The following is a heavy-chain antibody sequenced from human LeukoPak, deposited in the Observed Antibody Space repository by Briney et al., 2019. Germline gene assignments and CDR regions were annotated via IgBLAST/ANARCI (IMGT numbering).Heavy chain of an antibody. V-gene: IGHV1-46*01. J-gene: IGHJ4*02. D-gene: IGHD5-18*01. CDR3: ARDPVSYGSRWYFDY. CDR2: INPSGGST. CDR1: GYTFTSYY. Sequence: ASVKVSCKASGYTFTSYYMHWVRQAPGQGLEWMGIINPSGGSTSYAQKFQGRVTMTRDTSTSTVYMGLSSLRSEDTAVYYCARDPVSYGSRWYFDYWGQGTLVTVSS.